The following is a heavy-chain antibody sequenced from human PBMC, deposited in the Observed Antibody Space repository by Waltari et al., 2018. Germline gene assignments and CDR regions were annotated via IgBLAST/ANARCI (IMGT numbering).Heavy chain of an antibody. CDR1: GGSSTSSLDH. V-gene: IGHV4-39*01. D-gene: IGHD6-19*01. CDR2: INYSGTT. CDR3: ARFTQVAGSSLLDY. J-gene: IGHJ4*02. Sequence: QLQLQESGPGLVKPSETLSLTCTVPGGSSTSSLDHCGWIRQPPGKRFEWIGIINYSGTTYYNPSLRSQVTMSVDMSKNQFSLKLTSVTAADTAVYYCARFTQVAGSSLLDYWGQGTLVTVSS.